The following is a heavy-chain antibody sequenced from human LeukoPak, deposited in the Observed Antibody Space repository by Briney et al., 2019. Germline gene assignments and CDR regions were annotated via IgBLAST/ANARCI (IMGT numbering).Heavy chain of an antibody. CDR3: AGNTMVRGVIAYYYYGMDV. Sequence: ASVKVSCKASGYTCTSYYMHWVRQAPGQGLEWMGWINPNSGGTNYAQKFQGRVTMTRDTSISTAYMELSRLRSDDTAVYYCAGNTMVRGVIAYYYYGMDVWGQGTTVTVSS. D-gene: IGHD3-10*01. CDR1: GYTCTSYY. CDR2: INPNSGGT. J-gene: IGHJ6*02. V-gene: IGHV1-2*02.